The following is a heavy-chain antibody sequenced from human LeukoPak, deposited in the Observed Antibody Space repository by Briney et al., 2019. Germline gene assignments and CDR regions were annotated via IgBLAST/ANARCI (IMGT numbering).Heavy chain of an antibody. J-gene: IGHJ3*02. CDR2: IYYSGST. CDR3: ARLPAIRRWLQFLDGAFDI. Sequence: SETLSLTCTASGGSISSYYWSWIRQPPGKGLEWIGYIYYSGSTNYNPSLKSRVTISVDTSKNQFSLKLSSVTAADTAVYYCARLPAIRRWLQFLDGAFDIWGQGTMVTVSS. CDR1: GGSISSYY. V-gene: IGHV4-59*08. D-gene: IGHD5-12*01.